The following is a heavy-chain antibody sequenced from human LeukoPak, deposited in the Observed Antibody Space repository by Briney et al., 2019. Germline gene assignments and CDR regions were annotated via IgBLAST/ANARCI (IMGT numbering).Heavy chain of an antibody. Sequence: GGSLRLSCAASGFTVSNAYMSWVRQAPGKGLEWVSVIYSGGTTYYADSVRGRFTISRDNSKNTLFLQMSSLRAEDTAVYYCAREGAYYSFDYWGQGTLVTVSS. V-gene: IGHV3-53*01. D-gene: IGHD3-16*01. CDR2: IYSGGTT. CDR3: AREGAYYSFDY. CDR1: GFTVSNAY. J-gene: IGHJ4*02.